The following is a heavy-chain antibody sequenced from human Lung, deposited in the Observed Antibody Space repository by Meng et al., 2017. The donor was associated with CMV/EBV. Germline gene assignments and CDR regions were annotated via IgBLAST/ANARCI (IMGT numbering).Heavy chain of an antibody. J-gene: IGHJ6*02. V-gene: IGHV1-46*01. D-gene: IGHD3-22*01. CDR3: ARERRRYYDSSGYQTYYYGMDV. CDR1: GYTFTSYY. Sequence: ASVKVSXKASGYTFTSYYMHWVRQAPGQGLEWMGIINPSGGSTSYAQKFQGRVTMTRDTSTSTVYMELSSLRSEDTAVYYCARERRRYYDSSGYQTYYYGMDVWGQGTTVTVSS. CDR2: INPSGGST.